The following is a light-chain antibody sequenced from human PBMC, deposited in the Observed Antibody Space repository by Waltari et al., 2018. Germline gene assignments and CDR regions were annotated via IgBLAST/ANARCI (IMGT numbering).Light chain of an antibody. CDR2: DVV. J-gene: IGLJ2*01. Sequence: QSALTQLASVSGSHGQTLTISCTGTGSAIGGHNFVSWHQQHPGKAPKLMIYDVVKRPSGVSNRFSGSKSGNTASLTISGLQAEDDAIYYCSSYASSKFGGGTKLTVL. CDR1: GSAIGGHNF. V-gene: IGLV2-14*01. CDR3: SSYASSK.